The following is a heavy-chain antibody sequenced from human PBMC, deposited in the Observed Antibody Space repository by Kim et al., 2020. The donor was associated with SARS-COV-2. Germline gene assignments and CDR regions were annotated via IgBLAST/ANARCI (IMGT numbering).Heavy chain of an antibody. D-gene: IGHD3-22*01. Sequence: SETLSLTCTVSGGSISSGDYYWSWIRQPPGKGLEWIGYIYYSGSTYYNPSLKSRVTISVDTSKNQFSLKLSSVTAADTAVYYCARARYYDSSGYADYFDYWGQGTLVTVSS. CDR1: GGSISSGDYY. CDR3: ARARYYDSSGYADYFDY. J-gene: IGHJ4*02. V-gene: IGHV4-30-4*01. CDR2: IYYSGST.